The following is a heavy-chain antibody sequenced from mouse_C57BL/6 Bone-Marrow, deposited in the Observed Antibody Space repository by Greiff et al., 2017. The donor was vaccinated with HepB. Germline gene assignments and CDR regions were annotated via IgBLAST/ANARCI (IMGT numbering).Heavy chain of an antibody. CDR1: GYTFTSYW. V-gene: IGHV1-69*01. Sequence: VQLQQSGAELVMPGASVKLSCKASGYTFTSYWMHWVKQRPGQGLEWIGEIDPSDSYTNYNQKFKGKSTLTVDKSSSTAYMQLSSLTSEDSAVYYCAAAYYSNYVGFAYWGQGTLVTVSA. CDR3: AAAYYSNYVGFAY. CDR2: IDPSDSYT. D-gene: IGHD2-5*01. J-gene: IGHJ3*01.